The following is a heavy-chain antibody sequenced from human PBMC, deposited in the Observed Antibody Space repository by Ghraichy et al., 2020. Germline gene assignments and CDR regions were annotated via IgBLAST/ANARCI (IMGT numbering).Heavy chain of an antibody. CDR1: GYTLTELF. CDR3: ATDPSGELLTALDY. J-gene: IGHJ4*02. CDR2: FDPEDGET. V-gene: IGHV1-24*01. D-gene: IGHD3-10*01. Sequence: ASVKVSCKVSGYTLTELFMHWVRQAPGKGLEWMGGFDPEDGETIYAQKFQGRVTMTEDTSTDTAYMELSSLRSEDTAVYYCATDPSGELLTALDYWGQGTLVTVSS.